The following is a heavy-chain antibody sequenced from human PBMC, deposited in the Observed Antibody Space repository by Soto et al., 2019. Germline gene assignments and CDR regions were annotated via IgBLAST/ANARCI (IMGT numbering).Heavy chain of an antibody. J-gene: IGHJ6*02. CDR3: ASESTVTKNPYYYGMDV. Sequence: SETLSLTCTVSGGSISSSSYYWGWIRQPPGKGLEWIGSIYYSGSTYYNPSLKSRVNISVDTSKNQFSLKLSSVTAADTAVYYCASESTVTKNPYYYGMDVWGQGTTVTVS. CDR1: GGSISSSSYY. CDR2: IYYSGST. D-gene: IGHD4-4*01. V-gene: IGHV4-39*01.